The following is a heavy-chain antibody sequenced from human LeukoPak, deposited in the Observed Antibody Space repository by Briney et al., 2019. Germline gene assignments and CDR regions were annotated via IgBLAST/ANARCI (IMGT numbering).Heavy chain of an antibody. D-gene: IGHD3-9*01. V-gene: IGHV4-30-2*01. CDR1: GGSISSGGYY. Sequence: SETLSLICTVSGGSISSGGYYWSWIRQPPGKGLEWIGYIYHSGSTYYNPSLKSRVTISVDRSKNQFSLKLSSVTAANTAVYYCARYMGGDDMEGETFDYWGQGTLVTVSS. CDR2: IYHSGST. CDR3: ARYMGGDDMEGETFDY. J-gene: IGHJ4*02.